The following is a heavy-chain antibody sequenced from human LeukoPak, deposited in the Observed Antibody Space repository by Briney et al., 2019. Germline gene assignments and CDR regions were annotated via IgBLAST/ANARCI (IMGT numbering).Heavy chain of an antibody. CDR2: INPSSGSP. CDR3: ARVIMSGGYFHHFDY. Sequence: ALVKVSCKASGYSFTTYYIHWVRQAPGQGLEWLGIINPSSGSPSYAPKFQNRVTMTRDMSTSTVYMEVNSLRSEDTAVYYCARVIMSGGYFHHFDYWGQGTLVTVSS. CDR1: GYSFTTYY. J-gene: IGHJ4*02. D-gene: IGHD1-26*01. V-gene: IGHV1-46*01.